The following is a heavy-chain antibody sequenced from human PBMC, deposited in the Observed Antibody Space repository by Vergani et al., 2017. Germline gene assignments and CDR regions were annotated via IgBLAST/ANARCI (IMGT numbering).Heavy chain of an antibody. CDR1: GGSFSGYY. V-gene: IGHV4-34*01. CDR3: ARGIHYGDYVLYYYYYMDV. D-gene: IGHD4-17*01. Sequence: QVQLQQWGAGLLKPSETLSLTCAVYGGSFSGYYWSWIRQPPGKGLEWIGEINHSGSTNYNPSLKSRVTISVATAKTQYSLKLSSVIAADTAVYYCARGIHYGDYVLYYYYYMDVWGKGTTVTVSS. CDR2: INHSGST. J-gene: IGHJ6*03.